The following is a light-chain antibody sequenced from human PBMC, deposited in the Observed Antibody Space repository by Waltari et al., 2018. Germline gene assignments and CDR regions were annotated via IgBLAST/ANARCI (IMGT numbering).Light chain of an antibody. CDR3: QSYENDLGGDWV. CDR2: VTD. Sequence: QHLPGSGPKLLIIVTDNRPSGVPNRFSGSKSGASAYLAITGLQAEDEADYCCQSYENDLGGDWVFGGGTKLTV. J-gene: IGLJ3*02. V-gene: IGLV1-40*03.